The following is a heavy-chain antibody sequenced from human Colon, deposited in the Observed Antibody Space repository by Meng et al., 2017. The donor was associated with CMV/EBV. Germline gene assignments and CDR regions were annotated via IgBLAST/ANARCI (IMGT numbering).Heavy chain of an antibody. CDR3: VKNRVES. V-gene: IGHV3-7*01. J-gene: IGHJ4*02. D-gene: IGHD3-10*01. CDR2: IQEDGSEQ. Sequence: GGSLRLSCVASGFSFSNFWMSWVRQAPGKGLEWVANIQEDGSEQFYADSVKGRFTISRDNAKNSLYLQMNSLRAGDTALYYCVKNRVESWGQGTLVTVSS. CDR1: GFSFSNFW.